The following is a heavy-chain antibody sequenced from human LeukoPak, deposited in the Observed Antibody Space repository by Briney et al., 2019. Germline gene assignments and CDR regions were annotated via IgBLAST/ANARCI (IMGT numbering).Heavy chain of an antibody. D-gene: IGHD1-26*01. J-gene: IGHJ4*02. CDR1: GGTSSSYA. CDR3: ARVDRELPYFDY. CDR2: IIPILGIA. Sequence: GSSVKVSCKASGGTSSSYAISWVRQAPGQGLEWMGRIIPILGIANYAQKFQGRVTITADKSTSTAYMELSSLRSEDTAVYYCARVDRELPYFDYWGQGTLVTVSS. V-gene: IGHV1-69*04.